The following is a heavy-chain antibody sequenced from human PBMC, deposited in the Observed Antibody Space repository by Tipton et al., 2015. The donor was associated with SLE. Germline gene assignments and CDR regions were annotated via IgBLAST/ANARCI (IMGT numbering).Heavy chain of an antibody. D-gene: IGHD3-10*01. Sequence: SLRLSCTASGFTFSTYSMNWVRQAPGKGLEWVSVISSTGDYTLYANSVKGRFTISRDNSKNMLYLQINNLRVDDTAVYYCAKVYASGNDPPRSLDYWGQGTLVTVSS. J-gene: IGHJ4*02. CDR3: AKVYASGNDPPRSLDY. CDR2: ISSTGDYT. V-gene: IGHV3-23*01. CDR1: GFTFSTYS.